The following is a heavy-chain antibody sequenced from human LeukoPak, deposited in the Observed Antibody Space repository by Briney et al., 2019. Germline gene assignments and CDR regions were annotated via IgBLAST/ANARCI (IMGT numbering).Heavy chain of an antibody. CDR1: GYTFTTYA. CDR2: INAGNGNT. D-gene: IGHD2-15*01. CDR3: ARDSTKKALVVPATPHY. Sequence: ASVKVSCKASGYTFTTYAMHWVRQAPGQRLEWMGWINAGNGNTKYSQKFQDRVTITRETSANTAYMELSSLRSEDTAVYYCARDSTKKALVVPATPHYWGQGTLVTVTS. J-gene: IGHJ4*02. V-gene: IGHV1-3*01.